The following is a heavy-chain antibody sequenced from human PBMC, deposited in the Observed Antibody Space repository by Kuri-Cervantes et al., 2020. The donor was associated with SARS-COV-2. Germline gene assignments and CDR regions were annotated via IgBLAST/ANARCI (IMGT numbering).Heavy chain of an antibody. CDR3: ARRTVGHFDL. CDR1: GYSISSGYY. D-gene: IGHD3-16*01. CDR2: ICHSGST. Sequence: SETLSLTCAVSGYSISSGYYWGWIRQPPGKGLEWIGSICHSGSTYYNPSLKSRVTISVDTSKNQFSLKLSSVTAADTAVYYCARRTVGHFDLWGRGTLVTVSS. V-gene: IGHV4-38-2*01. J-gene: IGHJ2*01.